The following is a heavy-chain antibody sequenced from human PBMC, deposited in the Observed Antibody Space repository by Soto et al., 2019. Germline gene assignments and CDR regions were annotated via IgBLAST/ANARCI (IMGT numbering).Heavy chain of an antibody. CDR3: AKAPNRVWQVGVVPAAMAFWFDP. Sequence: EGSLRLSCAASGFTFSSYAMSWVRQAPGKGLEWVSAISGRGGSTYYADTVKGQFNISRDNTKNKLYQQKNSLRAEDTAVYYCAKAPNRVWQVGVVPAAMAFWFDPWGQGT. CDR2: ISGRGGST. D-gene: IGHD2-2*01. V-gene: IGHV3-23*01. CDR1: GFTFSSYA. J-gene: IGHJ5*02.